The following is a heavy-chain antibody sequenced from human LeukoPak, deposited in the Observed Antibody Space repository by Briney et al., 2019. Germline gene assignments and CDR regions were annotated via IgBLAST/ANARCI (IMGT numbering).Heavy chain of an antibody. CDR1: GFSFSSYS. J-gene: IGHJ4*02. CDR2: ISSSSSYI. D-gene: IGHD2-21*01. Sequence: GGSLRLSCAASGFSFSSYSMNWVRQAPGKGLEWDSSISSSSSYIYYADSVKGRLTISRDNAKNSLFLQMNNLRAEDTAVYYCARDVVFDYWGQGTLVTVSS. V-gene: IGHV3-21*01. CDR3: ARDVVFDY.